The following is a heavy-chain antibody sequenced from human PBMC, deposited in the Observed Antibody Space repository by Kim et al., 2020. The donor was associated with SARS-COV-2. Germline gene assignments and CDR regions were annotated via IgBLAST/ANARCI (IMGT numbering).Heavy chain of an antibody. CDR3: AKEYYDFWSGYYSPYYYYYGMDV. CDR2: ISGSGGST. J-gene: IGHJ6*02. D-gene: IGHD3-3*01. CDR1: GFTFSSYA. Sequence: GGSLRLSCAASGFTFSSYAMSWVRQAPGKGLEWVSAISGSGGSTYYADSVKGRFTISRDNSKNTLYLQMNSLRAEDTAVYYCAKEYYDFWSGYYSPYYYYYGMDVWGQGTTVTVSS. V-gene: IGHV3-23*01.